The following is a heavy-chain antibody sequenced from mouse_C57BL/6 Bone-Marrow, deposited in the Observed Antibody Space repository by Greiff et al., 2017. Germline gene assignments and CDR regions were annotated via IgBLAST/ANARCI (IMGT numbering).Heavy chain of an antibody. J-gene: IGHJ2*01. CDR3: AREDYYGSSYYFDY. Sequence: VQLQQPGAELVKPGASVKLSCKASGYTFTSYWMQWVKQRPGQGLEWIGEIDPSDSYTNYNQKFKGKATLTVDTSSSTAYMQLSSRTSEDSAVYYCAREDYYGSSYYFDYWGQGTTLTVSS. CDR2: IDPSDSYT. V-gene: IGHV1-50*01. D-gene: IGHD1-1*01. CDR1: GYTFTSYW.